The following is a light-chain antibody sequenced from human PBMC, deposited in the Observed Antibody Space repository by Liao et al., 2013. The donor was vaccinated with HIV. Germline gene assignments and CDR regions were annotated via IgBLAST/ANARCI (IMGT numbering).Light chain of an antibody. J-gene: IGLJ3*02. V-gene: IGLV3-21*01. CDR3: QVCDIYSDRWL. Sequence: SYELTQPPSVSVAPGETAIITCGGNNLGTNRVHWYQQRPGQAPALVLYYDTDRPSGIPERFSGSHSRDTATLTITRVEAGDEADYVCQVCDIYSDRWLFGGGTKLTVL. CDR2: YDT. CDR1: NLGTNR.